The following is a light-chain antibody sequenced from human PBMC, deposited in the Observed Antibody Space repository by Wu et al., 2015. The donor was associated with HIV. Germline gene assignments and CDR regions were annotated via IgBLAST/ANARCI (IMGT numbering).Light chain of an antibody. Sequence: EIVLTQSPGTLSLSPGERATLSCRASQSVSSSYLAWYQQKPGQAPRLLIYGASSRATGIPDRFSGSGSGTDFTLTISRLEPEDFAVYYCQQYGSSRWTFGQGTKVGNQT. CDR3: QQYGSSRWT. V-gene: IGKV3-20*01. J-gene: IGKJ1*01. CDR2: GAS. CDR1: QSVSSSY.